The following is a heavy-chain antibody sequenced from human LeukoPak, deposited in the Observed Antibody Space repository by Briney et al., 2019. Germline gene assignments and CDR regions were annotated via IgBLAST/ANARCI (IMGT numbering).Heavy chain of an antibody. CDR2: IFYTGSS. CDR1: GGSISTYY. D-gene: IGHD2-2*01. J-gene: IGHJ5*02. Sequence: SETLSLTCTVSGGSISTYYWSWIRQAPGKGLDWIGYIFYTGSSNYNPSFKSRVTISVDTSKNQFSLKLTSVTAADTAVYYCARDKYRSSSSCYDNWFDPWGQGTLVTVSS. CDR3: ARDKYRSSSSCYDNWFDP. V-gene: IGHV4-59*01.